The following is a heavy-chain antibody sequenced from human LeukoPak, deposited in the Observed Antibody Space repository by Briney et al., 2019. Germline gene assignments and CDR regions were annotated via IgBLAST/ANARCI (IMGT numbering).Heavy chain of an antibody. J-gene: IGHJ4*02. CDR2: IWYDGSNK. D-gene: IGHD3-10*01. CDR1: GFTFSSYS. CDR3: ARDYYGSGSYEN. V-gene: IGHV3-33*08. Sequence: PGGSLRLSCAASGFTFSSYSMNWVRQAPGKGLEWVAVIWYDGSNKYYADSVKGRFTISRDNSKNTLYLQMNSLRAEDTAVYYCARDYYGSGSYENWGQGTLVTVSS.